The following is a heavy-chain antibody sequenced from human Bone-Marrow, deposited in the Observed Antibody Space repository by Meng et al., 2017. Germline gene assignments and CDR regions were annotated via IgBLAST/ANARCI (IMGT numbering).Heavy chain of an antibody. Sequence: GESLKISCAASGFTFSSYAMHWVRQAPGKGLEWVAVIPYDGSNKYYADSVKGRFTISRDNSKNTLYLQMNSLRAEDTAVYYGARDGTYSSSWHDAFDIWGQGTMVTVSS. V-gene: IGHV3-30*04. CDR2: IPYDGSNK. D-gene: IGHD6-13*01. CDR3: ARDGTYSSSWHDAFDI. J-gene: IGHJ3*02. CDR1: GFTFSSYA.